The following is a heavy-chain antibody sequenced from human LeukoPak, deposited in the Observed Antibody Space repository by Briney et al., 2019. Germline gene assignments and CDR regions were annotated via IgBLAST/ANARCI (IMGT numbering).Heavy chain of an antibody. CDR3: AKVLVLVSANRYYFDY. D-gene: IGHD2-15*01. J-gene: IGHJ4*02. CDR1: AFSFSNNA. Sequence: GGSLRLSCAASAFSFSNNAMHWVRQAPGKGLEWVAVISYDGSDKDYGDSVRGRFTISRDNSKNTLYLQMNSLRAEDTAVYYCAKVLVLVSANRYYFDYWGQGTLVTVSS. V-gene: IGHV3-30*04. CDR2: ISYDGSDK.